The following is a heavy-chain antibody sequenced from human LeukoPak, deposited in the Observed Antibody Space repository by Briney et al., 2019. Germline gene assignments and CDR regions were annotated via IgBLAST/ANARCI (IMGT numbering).Heavy chain of an antibody. CDR3: ASRGGSGSPFDY. CDR2: INHSRST. Sequence: SDTLSLTCAVYGGSFSGYYWSWIRQPPGKGLEWIGEINHSRSTNYNPSLKSRVTISVDTSKNQFSLKLSSVTAADTAVYYCASRGGSGSPFDYWGQGTLVTVSS. D-gene: IGHD3-10*01. J-gene: IGHJ4*02. CDR1: GGSFSGYY. V-gene: IGHV4-34*01.